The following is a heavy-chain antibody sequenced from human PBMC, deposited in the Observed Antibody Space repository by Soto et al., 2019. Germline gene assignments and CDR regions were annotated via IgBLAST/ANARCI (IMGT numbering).Heavy chain of an antibody. CDR2: ISYDGNNK. D-gene: IGHD6-13*01. CDR3: AREDDPAAAVLYYYYYGMDV. J-gene: IGHJ6*02. CDR1: GFTFSSYA. Sequence: QVQLVESGGAVVQPGRSLRLSCAASGFTFSSYAMHWVRQAPGKGLEWVAVISYDGNNKYYADSVKGRFTISRDNSKNTLYLQMNSLRAEDTAVYYCAREDDPAAAVLYYYYYGMDVWGQGTTVTVSS. V-gene: IGHV3-30-3*01.